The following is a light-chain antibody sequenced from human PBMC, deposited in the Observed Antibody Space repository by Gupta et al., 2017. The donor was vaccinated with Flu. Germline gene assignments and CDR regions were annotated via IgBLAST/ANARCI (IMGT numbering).Light chain of an antibody. V-gene: IGKV3-11*01. Sequence: EIVLTQSPATLSLPPGERATLSCRASQSVSSYLAWYQQKPGQAPRLLIYDASNSANGIPHPYTARRYGPDCSLTRRSLEPPHIPVFSGEQGRKLPTF. CDR1: QSVSSY. CDR3: EQGRKLPT. CDR2: DAS. J-gene: IGKJ3*01.